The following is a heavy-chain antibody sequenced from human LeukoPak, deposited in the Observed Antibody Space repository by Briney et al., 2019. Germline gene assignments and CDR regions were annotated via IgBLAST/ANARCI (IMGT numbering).Heavy chain of an antibody. CDR3: ARSGLQGFDY. V-gene: IGHV4-39*06. CDR1: GGSISSSSYY. D-gene: IGHD5-24*01. CDR2: IYYSGST. J-gene: IGHJ4*02. Sequence: SETLSLTCTVSGGSISSSSYYWGWIRPPPGKGLEWIGSIYYSGSTYYNLSLKSRVTISVDTSKDHFALKLSSVAAADTAVYYCARSGLQGFDYWGQGTLVTVST.